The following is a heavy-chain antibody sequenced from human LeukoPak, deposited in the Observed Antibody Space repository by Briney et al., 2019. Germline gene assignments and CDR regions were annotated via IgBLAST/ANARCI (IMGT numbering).Heavy chain of an antibody. CDR2: INHSGST. Sequence: SETLSLTCAVHGGSFSGYYWSWIRQPPGKGLEWIGEINHSGSTNYNPSLKSRVTISVDTSKNQFSLKLSSVTAADTAVYYCARAAGGKHTGWGQGTLVTVSS. CDR3: ARAAGGKHTG. J-gene: IGHJ4*02. V-gene: IGHV4-34*01. D-gene: IGHD4-23*01. CDR1: GGSFSGYY.